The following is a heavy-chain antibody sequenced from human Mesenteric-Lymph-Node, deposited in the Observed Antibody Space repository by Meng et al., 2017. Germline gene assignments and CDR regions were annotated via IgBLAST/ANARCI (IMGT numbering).Heavy chain of an antibody. Sequence: EVQLVESGGGLVQPWGSLSLSFPASGFTFSSYSMNWVRQAPGKGLEWVSSISSSGTYIYYADSVKGRFTISRDNAKNSLYLQMNSLRAEDTAVYYRARGSGLAVAATFDYWGQGTLVTVSS. CDR1: GFTFSSYS. J-gene: IGHJ4*02. CDR2: ISSSGTYI. CDR3: ARGSGLAVAATFDY. D-gene: IGHD1-26*01. V-gene: IGHV3-21*01.